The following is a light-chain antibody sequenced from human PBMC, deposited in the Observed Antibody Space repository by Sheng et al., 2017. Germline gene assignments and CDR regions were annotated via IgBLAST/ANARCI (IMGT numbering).Light chain of an antibody. CDR1: QGIRDD. V-gene: IGKV1-6*01. J-gene: IGKJ3*01. Sequence: AIQMTQSPSSLSASVGDRVTITCRASQGIRDDVAWYQQKPGNAPKLLIFSASNLQTGVPSRFSGSGSGTDFTLTISSLQPEDVATYYCLQDYNYPFTFGPGTKVDIK. CDR2: SAS. CDR3: LQDYNYPFT.